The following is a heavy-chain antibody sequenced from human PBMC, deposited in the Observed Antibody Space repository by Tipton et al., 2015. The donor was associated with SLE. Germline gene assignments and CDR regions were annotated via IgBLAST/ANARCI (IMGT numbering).Heavy chain of an antibody. V-gene: IGHV4-39*07. CDR3: ALDGGTGSAFDY. Sequence: LSLTCSVSGGSISTSSHYWGWIRQPPGKGLEWIGSISYSGTTFYNPSLKSRVTISADTSKNQSSLKLRSVTAADTAVYYCALDGGTGSAFDYWGQGTLVTVSS. CDR2: ISYSGTT. J-gene: IGHJ4*02. CDR1: GGSISTSSHY. D-gene: IGHD1-1*01.